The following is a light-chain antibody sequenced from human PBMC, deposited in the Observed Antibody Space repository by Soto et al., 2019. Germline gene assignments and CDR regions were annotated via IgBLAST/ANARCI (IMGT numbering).Light chain of an antibody. CDR1: SSDVGGYNY. J-gene: IGLJ1*01. CDR3: TSYTSYSTLDV. Sequence: QSVLTQPASVSGSPGQSITISCAGTSSDVGGYNYVSWYQQHPGKAPKLIIYEVSNRPTGVSNRFSGSKSGHTASLTISGLQSEDEADYFCTSYTSYSTLDVFGTGTKLTVL. CDR2: EVS. V-gene: IGLV2-14*01.